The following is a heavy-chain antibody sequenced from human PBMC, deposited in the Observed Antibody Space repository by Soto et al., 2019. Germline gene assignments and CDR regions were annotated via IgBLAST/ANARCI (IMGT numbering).Heavy chain of an antibody. J-gene: IGHJ4*02. CDR3: XXXGRQWLXXSDFNY. Sequence: VQLVESGGGVVQPGRSLRLSCAASGFTFSDYAMHWVRQAPGKGLEWVAVVSHDGRNTHYADSVKGRFTISRDSSKXXXXXXXXXXXXXXTXXXXXXXXGRQWLXXSDFNYWGQGALVTVSS. D-gene: IGHD6-19*01. V-gene: IGHV3-30*03. CDR2: VSHDGRNT. CDR1: GFTFSDYA.